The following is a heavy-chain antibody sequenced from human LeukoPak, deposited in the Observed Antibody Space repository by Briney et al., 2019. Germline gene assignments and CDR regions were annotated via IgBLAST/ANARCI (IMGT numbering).Heavy chain of an antibody. Sequence: PGGSLRLSCAASGFTFSSYAMHWVRQAPGKGLEWVAVISYDGSNKYYADSVKGRFTISRDNSKNTLYLQMNSLRAEDTAVYYCARVPTGSDAFDIWGQGTMVTVSS. V-gene: IGHV3-30*01. CDR3: ARVPTGSDAFDI. CDR2: ISYDGSNK. J-gene: IGHJ3*02. CDR1: GFTFSSYA. D-gene: IGHD1-1*01.